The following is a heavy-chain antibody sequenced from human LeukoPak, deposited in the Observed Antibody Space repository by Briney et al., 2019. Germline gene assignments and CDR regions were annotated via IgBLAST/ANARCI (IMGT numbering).Heavy chain of an antibody. Sequence: ASVKVSCKASGYTFTSYDINWVRQATGQGLEWMGWMNPNSGNTGYAQKFQGRVTMTRNTSISTAYMELSSLRSEDTAVYYCARGRSTMVRGARAIYYYGMDVWGQGTTVTVSS. CDR1: GYTFTSYD. J-gene: IGHJ6*02. D-gene: IGHD3-10*01. V-gene: IGHV1-8*01. CDR3: ARGRSTMVRGARAIYYYGMDV. CDR2: MNPNSGNT.